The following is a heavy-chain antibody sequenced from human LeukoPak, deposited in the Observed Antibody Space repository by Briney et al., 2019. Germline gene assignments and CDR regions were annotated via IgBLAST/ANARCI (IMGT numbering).Heavy chain of an antibody. CDR1: GFTFSTYA. J-gene: IGHJ4*02. Sequence: GGSLRLSCAASGFTFSTYAMSWVRQAPGKGLEWVSGISGSGDNTNYADSVKGRFTISRDNSKNTLSLQMSSLRVEDTAVYYCAKSWTAGDYWGQGTLVTVSS. D-gene: IGHD3/OR15-3a*01. CDR3: AKSWTAGDY. V-gene: IGHV3-23*01. CDR2: ISGSGDNT.